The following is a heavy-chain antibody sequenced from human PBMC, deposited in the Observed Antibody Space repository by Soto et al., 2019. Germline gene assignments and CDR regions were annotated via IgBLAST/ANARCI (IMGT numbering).Heavy chain of an antibody. CDR1: GFTFSSYG. J-gene: IGHJ4*02. CDR3: ARDGRVYYYDSSGYYFDY. CDR2: IWHDGSNK. Sequence: GGSLRLSCAASGFTFSSYGMHWVRQAPGKGLEWVAVIWHDGSNKNYADSVKGRFIISRDNSKNTLYLQMNSLRAEDTAVYYCARDGRVYYYDSSGYYFDYWGQGTLVTVSS. D-gene: IGHD3-22*01. V-gene: IGHV3-33*01.